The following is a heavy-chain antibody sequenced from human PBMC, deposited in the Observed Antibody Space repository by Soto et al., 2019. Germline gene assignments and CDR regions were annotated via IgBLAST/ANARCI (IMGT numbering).Heavy chain of an antibody. CDR1: GFTFSSYA. CDR2: ISGSGGST. CDR3: AKGSSVGWYYFDY. D-gene: IGHD6-19*01. J-gene: IGHJ4*02. V-gene: IGHV3-23*01. Sequence: ALRLSCAASGFTFSSYAMSWVRQAPGKGLEWVSGISGSGGSTYYADSVKGRFSISRDNSKNMLFLQMNSLRAEDTAVYYCAKGSSVGWYYFDYWGQGTLVTVSS.